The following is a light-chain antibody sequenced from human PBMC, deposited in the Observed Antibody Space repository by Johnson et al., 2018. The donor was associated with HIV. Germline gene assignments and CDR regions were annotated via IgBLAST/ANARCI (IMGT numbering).Light chain of an antibody. CDR3: GTWDSSLNAYV. Sequence: QSVLTQPPSVSAAPGQKVTISCSGSNSNIGNNYISWYQQLPRTAPKLLIYDTYKRPSGIPDRFSGSKSGTSATLGITGLQTGDEADYYCGTWDSSLNAYVFGAATKVAVL. CDR2: DTY. V-gene: IGLV1-51*01. CDR1: NSNIGNNY. J-gene: IGLJ1*01.